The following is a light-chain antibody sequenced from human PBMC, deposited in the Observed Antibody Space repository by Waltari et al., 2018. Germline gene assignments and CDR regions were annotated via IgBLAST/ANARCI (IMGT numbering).Light chain of an antibody. CDR3: MQGTDWPYT. J-gene: IGKJ2*01. CDR1: QSLLPSDGNTY. CDR2: KVS. Sequence: DVVLTQSPLSLPVTLGQPASISCRSSQSLLPSDGNTYLNWFQQRPGHSPLRLFFKVSNRDSGVPDRFTGSGSGTDFTLKISRVEAEDVGVYYCMQGTDWPYTFGQGTKLEIK. V-gene: IGKV2-30*02.